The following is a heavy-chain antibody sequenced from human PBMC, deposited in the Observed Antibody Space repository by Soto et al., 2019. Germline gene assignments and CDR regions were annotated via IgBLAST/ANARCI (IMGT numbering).Heavy chain of an antibody. D-gene: IGHD3-3*01. J-gene: IGHJ3*02. Sequence: EVQLVESGGGLVQPGGSLRLSCAASGFTFSDYWMTWVRQAPGRGLEWVANIQQDGIQKYYVDSVKGRFTISRDNAKNSLFLKMNSLRAEDTAVYYCARPWNSDYTTDAFDIWGQGTMVTVSS. V-gene: IGHV3-7*01. CDR3: ARPWNSDYTTDAFDI. CDR2: IQQDGIQK. CDR1: GFTFSDYW.